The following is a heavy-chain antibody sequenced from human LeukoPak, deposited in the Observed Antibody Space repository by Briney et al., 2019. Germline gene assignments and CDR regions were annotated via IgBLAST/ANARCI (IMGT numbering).Heavy chain of an antibody. J-gene: IGHJ4*02. V-gene: IGHV3-9*01. CDR3: AKEPSYSSSWYYFDY. CDR2: ISWNSGSI. D-gene: IGHD6-13*01. CDR1: GFTFRNYA. Sequence: GGSLRLSCAASGFTFRNYAMHWVRQAPGKGLEWVSGISWNSGSIGYADSVKGRFTISRDNAKNSLYLQMNSLRAEDTALYYCAKEPSYSSSWYYFDYWGQGTLVTVSS.